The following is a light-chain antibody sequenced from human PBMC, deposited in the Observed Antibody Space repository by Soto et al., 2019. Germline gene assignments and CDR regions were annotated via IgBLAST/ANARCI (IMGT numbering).Light chain of an antibody. V-gene: IGKV1-12*01. CDR3: LQVYSFTRT. CDR2: AAS. CDR1: QDIGGR. J-gene: IGKJ1*01. Sequence: DIQMTQSPSSVSASVGDIITITCLASQDIGGRLAWFQKKPGKAPQYLIQAASILQSGVPSRFSGSGSGTEFILTINKLQPEDFASYFCLQVYSFTRTFGLGTKVDIK.